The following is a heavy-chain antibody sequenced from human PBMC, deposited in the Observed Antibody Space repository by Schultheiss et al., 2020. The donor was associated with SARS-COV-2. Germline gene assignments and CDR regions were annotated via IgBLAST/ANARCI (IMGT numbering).Heavy chain of an antibody. CDR2: ISGSGGST. CDR1: GFTFDDYG. J-gene: IGHJ3*02. D-gene: IGHD3-22*01. CDR3: AIDYYDSSGYYPDAFDI. V-gene: IGHV3-23*01. Sequence: GGSLRLSCAASGFTFDDYGMSWVRQAPGKGLEWVSAISGSGGSTYYADSVKGRFTISRDNSKNTLYLQMNSLRAEDTAVYYCAIDYYDSSGYYPDAFDIWGQGTMVTVSS.